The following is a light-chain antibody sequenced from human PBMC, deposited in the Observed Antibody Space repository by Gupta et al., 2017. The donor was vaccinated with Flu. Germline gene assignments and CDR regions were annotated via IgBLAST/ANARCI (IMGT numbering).Light chain of an antibody. J-gene: IGKJ1*01. CDR2: QVS. CDR1: QTLVYSDGNTY. Sequence: VTLGHPSSISCRSSQTLVYSDGNTYLHCFQQRPGQSPRRLIYQVSHRESGVPDRFSGSGSGTDFTLKISRVEAEDVGVYYCMQGSRWPWAFGQGTKVEIK. CDR3: MQGSRWPWA. V-gene: IGKV2-30*01.